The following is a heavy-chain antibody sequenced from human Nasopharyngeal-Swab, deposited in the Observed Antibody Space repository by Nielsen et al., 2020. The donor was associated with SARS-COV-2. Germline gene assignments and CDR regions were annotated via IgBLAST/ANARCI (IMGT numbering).Heavy chain of an antibody. Sequence: WVRQAPGQGLEWMGWISAYNGNTNYAQKHQGRVTMTTDTSTSTAYMELRSLRSDDTAVYYCARMSFWGHDYSNLPQDYYGMDVWGQGTTVTVSS. V-gene: IGHV1-18*01. J-gene: IGHJ6*02. CDR3: ARMSFWGHDYSNLPQDYYGMDV. CDR2: ISAYNGNT. D-gene: IGHD4-11*01.